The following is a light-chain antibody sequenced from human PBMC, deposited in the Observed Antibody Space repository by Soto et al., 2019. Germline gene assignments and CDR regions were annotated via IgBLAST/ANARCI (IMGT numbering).Light chain of an antibody. Sequence: QSVLTQPPSASGTPGQRVTISCSGSSSNIGSNTVNWYQQLPGTAPQLLIYSNNQRPSGVPDRFSGSKSGTSASLAISGLQSEDEADSYCAAWDDSLNGRVFGGGTKLTVL. CDR3: AAWDDSLNGRV. CDR1: SSNIGSNT. J-gene: IGLJ3*02. CDR2: SNN. V-gene: IGLV1-44*01.